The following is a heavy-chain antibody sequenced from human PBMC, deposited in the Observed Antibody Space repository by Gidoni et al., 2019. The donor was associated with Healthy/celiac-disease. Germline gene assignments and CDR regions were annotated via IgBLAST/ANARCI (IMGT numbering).Heavy chain of an antibody. J-gene: IGHJ5*02. CDR3: ARAYYYDSSGYYYGWFDP. Sequence: QVQLQESGPALVTPSPTLSLTCTFSGGSISSGVYYWSWIRQHPGKGLEWIGYIYYSGSTYDNPSLKSRVTISVDTAKNQFSLKLSSVTAADTAVYYCARAYYYDSSGYYYGWFDPWGQGTLVTVSS. V-gene: IGHV4-31*03. D-gene: IGHD3-22*01. CDR2: IYYSGST. CDR1: GGSISSGVYY.